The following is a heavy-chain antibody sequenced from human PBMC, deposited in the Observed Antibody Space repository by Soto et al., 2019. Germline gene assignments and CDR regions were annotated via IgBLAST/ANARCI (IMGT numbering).Heavy chain of an antibody. CDR1: GFTFSSYS. V-gene: IGHV3-21*01. CDR2: ISSSSSYI. D-gene: IGHD3-3*01. J-gene: IGHJ6*02. CDR3: ARVADYDFWSGYYSHYYYYGMDV. Sequence: GGSLRLCCAASGFTFSSYSMNWVRQAPGKGLEWVSSISSSSSYIYYADSVKGRFTISRDNAKNSLYLQMNSLRAEDTAVYYCARVADYDFWSGYYSHYYYYGMDVWGQGTTVTVSS.